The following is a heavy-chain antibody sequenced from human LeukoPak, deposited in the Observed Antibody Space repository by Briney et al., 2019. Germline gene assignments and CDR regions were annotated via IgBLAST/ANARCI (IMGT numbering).Heavy chain of an antibody. D-gene: IGHD3-22*01. CDR2: INPNSGGT. J-gene: IGHJ3*02. CDR1: GYTFTGYY. Sequence: ASVKVSCKASGYTFTGYYMHWVRQAPGQGLEWMGWINPNSGGTNYAQKFQGRVTMTSDTSISTAYMELSRLRSDDTAVYYCNQYYYDSSGNSAFDIWGQGTMVTVSS. V-gene: IGHV1-2*02. CDR3: NQYYYDSSGNSAFDI.